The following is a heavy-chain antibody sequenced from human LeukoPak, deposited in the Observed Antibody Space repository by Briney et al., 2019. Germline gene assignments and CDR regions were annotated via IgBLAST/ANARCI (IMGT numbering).Heavy chain of an antibody. J-gene: IGHJ4*02. CDR2: ISYDGSNK. Sequence: GSLRLSCAASGFTFSSYAMHWVRQAPGKGLEWVAVISYDGSNKYYADSVKGRFTISRDNSKNTLYLQMNSLRAEDTAVYYCARDYDILSEYYFDYWGQGTLVTVSS. D-gene: IGHD3-9*01. V-gene: IGHV3-30-3*01. CDR3: ARDYDILSEYYFDY. CDR1: GFTFSSYA.